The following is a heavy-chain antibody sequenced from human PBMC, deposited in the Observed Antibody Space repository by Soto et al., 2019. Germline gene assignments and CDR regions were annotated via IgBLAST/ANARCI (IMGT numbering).Heavy chain of an antibody. CDR3: AKRRGMEVWDYSLDY. D-gene: IGHD2-21*01. CDR2: VFGHGGGP. CDR1: GFTFSSFA. J-gene: IGHJ4*02. V-gene: IGHV3-23*01. Sequence: EVQLLESGGDLVQPGGSLRLSCAASGFTFSSFAMSWVRQAPGKGLEWVFRVFGHGGGPDYADSVKGRFTISRDNSKNTLFLQMSSLRVDDTAIYYCAKRRGMEVWDYSLDYWGQGTLVTVSS.